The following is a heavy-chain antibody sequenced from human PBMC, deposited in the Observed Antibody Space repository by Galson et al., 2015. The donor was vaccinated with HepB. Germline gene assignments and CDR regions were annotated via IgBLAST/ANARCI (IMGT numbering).Heavy chain of an antibody. CDR1: GFIFSTYS. V-gene: IGHV3-21*01. D-gene: IGHD3-10*01. J-gene: IGHJ6*02. Sequence: SLRLSCAASGFIFSTYSMNWVHQAPGKGLEWVSSISSSSSHIYYADSVKGRFTISRDNAKNSLYLQMNSLRAEDTAVYYCARDREVRGVINYYYGMDVWGQGTPVTVSS. CDR2: ISSSSSHI. CDR3: ARDREVRGVINYYYGMDV.